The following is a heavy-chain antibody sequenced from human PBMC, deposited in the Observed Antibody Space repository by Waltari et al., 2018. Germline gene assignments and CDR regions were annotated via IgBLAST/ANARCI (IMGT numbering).Heavy chain of an antibody. V-gene: IGHV3-23*01. J-gene: IGHJ4*02. D-gene: IGHD4-17*01. Sequence: EVQLLESGGGLVQPGGSLRLSCAASGFPFSSYSLSWVRQAPGKGLEWVSAISGSGGSTYYADSVKGRFTISRDNSKNTLYLQMNSLRAEDTAVYYCAKSLYSVTTVDYWGQGTLVTVSS. CDR2: ISGSGGST. CDR1: GFPFSSYS. CDR3: AKSLYSVTTVDY.